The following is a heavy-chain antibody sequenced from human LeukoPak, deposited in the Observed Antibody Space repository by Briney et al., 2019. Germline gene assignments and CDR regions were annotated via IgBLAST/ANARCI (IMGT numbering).Heavy chain of an antibody. Sequence: GGSLRLSCAASGFTFSDYYMSWIRQAPGKGLEWVSYISSSGSTIYYADSVKGRFTISRDNAKNSLYLQMNSLRAEDTAVYYCAKDLTVVVPAATNWFDPWGQGTLVTVSS. J-gene: IGHJ5*02. CDR3: AKDLTVVVPAATNWFDP. V-gene: IGHV3-11*01. CDR2: ISSSGSTI. D-gene: IGHD2-2*01. CDR1: GFTFSDYY.